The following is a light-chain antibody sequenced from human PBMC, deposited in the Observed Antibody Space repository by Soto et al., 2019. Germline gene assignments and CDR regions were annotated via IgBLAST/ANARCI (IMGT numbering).Light chain of an antibody. CDR2: DAS. V-gene: IGKV3-11*01. CDR1: QSFSSY. Sequence: EIVLTQSPATLSLSPGERATLSCRASQSFSSYLAWYQQKPGQAPRLLIYDASNRATVIPARFRGSGSGTDFPLTISGLEPEDFAIYYCQQRSKWPPMYTFGQGTKLEIK. CDR3: QQRSKWPPMYT. J-gene: IGKJ2*01.